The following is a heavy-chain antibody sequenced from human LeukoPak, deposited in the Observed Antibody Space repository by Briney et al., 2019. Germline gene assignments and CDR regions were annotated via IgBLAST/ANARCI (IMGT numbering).Heavy chain of an antibody. V-gene: IGHV3-66*01. J-gene: IGHJ4*02. CDR1: GFTVSSNY. CDR3: AKDRQYQLPYRWGHFDY. D-gene: IGHD2-2*01. CDR2: IYSGGST. Sequence: SGGSLRLSCAASGFTVSSNYMSWVRQAPGKGLEWVSVIYSGGSTYYADSVKGRFTISRDNSKNTLYFQMNSLRAEDTAVYYCAKDRQYQLPYRWGHFDYWGQGTLVTVSS.